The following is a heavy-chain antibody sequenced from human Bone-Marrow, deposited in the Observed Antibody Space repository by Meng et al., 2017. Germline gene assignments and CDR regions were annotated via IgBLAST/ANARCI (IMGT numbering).Heavy chain of an antibody. CDR1: GGTFSSYA. Sequence: VQLVQPGAEVKKAGSSVKVSCKASGGTFSSYAISWVRQAPGQGLEWMGGIIPIFGTANYAQKFQGRVTITADKSTSTAYMELSSLRSEDTAVYYCARGGYSYGLVGIFDYWGQGTLVTVSS. J-gene: IGHJ4*02. CDR2: IIPIFGTA. D-gene: IGHD5-18*01. CDR3: ARGGYSYGLVGIFDY. V-gene: IGHV1-69*06.